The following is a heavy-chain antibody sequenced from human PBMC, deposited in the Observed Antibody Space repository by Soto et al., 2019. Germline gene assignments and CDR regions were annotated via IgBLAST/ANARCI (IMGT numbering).Heavy chain of an antibody. CDR2: ISYTGST. Sequence: QVQLQESGPGLVKPSQTLSLTCTVSGGSLSTGGYYWSWFRQHPGKGLEWIGYISYTGSTFYNPPLKRRVVISVDTSRAQFSRRLSSVTAADTAVYFWARASYYHTSGYSPSFDYWGQGTLVTVST. D-gene: IGHD3-22*01. V-gene: IGHV4-31*03. J-gene: IGHJ4*02. CDR3: ARASYYHTSGYSPSFDY. CDR1: GGSLSTGGYY.